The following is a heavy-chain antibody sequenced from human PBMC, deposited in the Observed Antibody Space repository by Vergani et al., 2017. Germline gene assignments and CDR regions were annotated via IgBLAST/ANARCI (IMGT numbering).Heavy chain of an antibody. CDR2: ISYDGSNK. CDR1: GFTLSSYG. CDR3: AKGSNYYYYYMDV. J-gene: IGHJ6*03. V-gene: IGHV3-30*18. Sequence: QVQLEESGGGVVQPGRSLRLSCAGSGFTLSSYGMHWVRQAPGKGLEWVAVISYDGSNKYYADSVKGRFTISRDNSKNTLYLQMNSLRAEDTAVYYCAKGSNYYYYYMDVWGKGP.